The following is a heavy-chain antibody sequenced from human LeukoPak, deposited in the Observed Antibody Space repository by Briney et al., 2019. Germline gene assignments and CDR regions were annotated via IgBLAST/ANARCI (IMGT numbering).Heavy chain of an antibody. D-gene: IGHD1-1*01. CDR1: GYIFTSYD. J-gene: IGHJ3*02. V-gene: IGHV1-8*01. CDR3: ANRGTARVSAFDI. CDR2: MNPNSGNT. Sequence: ASVMVSCEASGYIFTSYDINWVRQATGQGLEWMGLMNPNSGNTGDAQKFHGRLSTTRKTSISTAYMERSSLRSEDTAEYYGANRGTARVSAFDIWGQGTMVTVSS.